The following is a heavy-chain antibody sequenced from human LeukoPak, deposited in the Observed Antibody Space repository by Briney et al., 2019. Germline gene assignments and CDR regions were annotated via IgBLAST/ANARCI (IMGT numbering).Heavy chain of an antibody. J-gene: IGHJ6*03. Sequence: PSETLSLTCTVSGGSISNYYWSWIRLPPGKGLEYIGYVSYSGSTNYNPSLKSRLTISLDTSKNQISLRLSSVTAADTAVYYCARFRSAVAGTYNYYYLDVWGKGTTVTVSS. CDR1: GGSISNYY. CDR3: ARFRSAVAGTYNYYYLDV. D-gene: IGHD6-19*01. CDR2: VSYSGST. V-gene: IGHV4-59*01.